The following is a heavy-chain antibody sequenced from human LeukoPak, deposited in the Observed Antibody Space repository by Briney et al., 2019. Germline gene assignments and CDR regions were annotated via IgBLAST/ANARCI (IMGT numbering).Heavy chain of an antibody. CDR3: ARDLGNNGIDY. J-gene: IGHJ4*02. V-gene: IGHV4-61*02. Sequence: PSQTLSLTCTVSGGSISSGSYYWSWIRQPAGKGLEWIGRIYTSGSTNYNPSLKSRVTISVDTSKNQFSLKLSSVTAADTAVYYCARDLGNNGIDYWGQGTLVTVSS. CDR1: GGSISSGSYY. D-gene: IGHD2/OR15-2a*01. CDR2: IYTSGST.